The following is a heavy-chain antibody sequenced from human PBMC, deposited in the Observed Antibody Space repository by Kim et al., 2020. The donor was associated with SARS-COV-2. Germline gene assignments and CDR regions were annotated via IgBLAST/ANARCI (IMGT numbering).Heavy chain of an antibody. CDR2: ISSSGSTI. CDR3: AREEIGDGSGTLGYYGMDV. J-gene: IGHJ6*02. V-gene: IGHV3-48*03. D-gene: IGHD3-10*01. Sequence: GGSLRLSCAASGFTFSSYEMNWVRQAPGKGLEWVSYISSSGSTIYYADSVKGRFTISRDNAKNSLYLQMNSLRAEDTAVYYCAREEIGDGSGTLGYYGMDVWGQGTTVTVSS. CDR1: GFTFSSYE.